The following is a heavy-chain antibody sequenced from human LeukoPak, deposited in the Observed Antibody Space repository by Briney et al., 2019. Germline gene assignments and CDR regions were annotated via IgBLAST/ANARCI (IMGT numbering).Heavy chain of an antibody. CDR1: GYTLTELS. J-gene: IGHJ6*03. CDR3: ARNPGVTAGRGYYYYMDV. D-gene: IGHD1-20*01. CDR2: FDPEDGET. V-gene: IGHV1-24*01. Sequence: GASVKVSCKVSGYTLTELSMHWVRQAPGKGLEWMGGFDPEDGETIYAQKFQGRVTMTEDTSTDTAYMELSSLRSDDTAVYYCARNPGVTAGRGYYYYMDVWGKGTTVTVSS.